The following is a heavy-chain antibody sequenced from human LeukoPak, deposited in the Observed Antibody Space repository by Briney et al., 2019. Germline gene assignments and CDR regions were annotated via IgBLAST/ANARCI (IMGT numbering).Heavy chain of an antibody. Sequence: GGSLRLSCAASGFTFSSYAMSWIRQAPGKGLKWVSYISSSGSTIYSADSVKGRFTISRDNAKNSLYLQMNGLRAEDTAVYYCTRGSGAFDIWGRGTMVTVSS. D-gene: IGHD3-10*01. CDR1: GFTFSSYA. V-gene: IGHV3-11*01. J-gene: IGHJ3*02. CDR3: TRGSGAFDI. CDR2: ISSSGSTI.